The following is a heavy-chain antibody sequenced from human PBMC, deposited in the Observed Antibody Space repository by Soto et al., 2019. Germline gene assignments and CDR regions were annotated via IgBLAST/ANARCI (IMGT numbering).Heavy chain of an antibody. Sequence: ASVKVSCKASGYTFTSYAMHWVRQAPGQRLEWMGWINAGNGNTKYSQKFQGRVTITRDTSASTAYMELSSLRSEDTAVYYCARETHPMVRGVISYWGQGTLVTVSS. CDR3: ARETHPMVRGVISY. CDR2: INAGNGNT. J-gene: IGHJ4*02. CDR1: GYTFTSYA. D-gene: IGHD3-10*01. V-gene: IGHV1-3*01.